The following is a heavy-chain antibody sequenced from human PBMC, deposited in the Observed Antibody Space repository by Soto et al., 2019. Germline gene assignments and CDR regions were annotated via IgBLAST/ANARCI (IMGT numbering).Heavy chain of an antibody. Sequence: GASVKVSCKASGYTFTSYYMHWVRQAPGQGLEWMGIINPSGGSTSYAQKFQGRVTMTRDTSTSTGYMELRSLRSDDTAVYYCARVGYCSSSSCYVPRYYYYYYGMDVWGQGTTVTVSS. V-gene: IGHV1-46*01. CDR2: INPSGGST. CDR1: GYTFTSYY. J-gene: IGHJ6*02. CDR3: ARVGYCSSSSCYVPRYYYYYYGMDV. D-gene: IGHD2-2*01.